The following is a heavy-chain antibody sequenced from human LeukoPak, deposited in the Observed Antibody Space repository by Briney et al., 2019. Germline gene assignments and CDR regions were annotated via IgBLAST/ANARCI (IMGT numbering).Heavy chain of an antibody. J-gene: IGHJ4*02. D-gene: IGHD3-3*01. CDR2: IYYSGST. V-gene: IGHV4-59*08. CDR1: GESLRGHY. Sequence: SETLSLTCAVNGESLRGHYWSWIRQPPGKGLEWIGYIYYSGSTNYNPSLKSRVTISVDTSKNQFSPKLSSVTAADTAVYYCARHSTFFGVVIIKGRVRGPFDYWGQGTLVTVSS. CDR3: ARHSTFFGVVIIKGRVRGPFDY.